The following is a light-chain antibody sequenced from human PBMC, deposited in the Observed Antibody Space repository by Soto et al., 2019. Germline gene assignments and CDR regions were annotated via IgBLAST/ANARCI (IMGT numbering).Light chain of an antibody. J-gene: IGLJ3*02. CDR2: DVS. CDR3: CSYAGNSLWV. CDR1: SSDVGGYNY. V-gene: IGLV2-11*01. Sequence: QSALTQPRSVSGSPGQSVTISCTGTSSDVGGYNYVSWYQQHPGKAPKLIIYDVSKWPSGVPDRFSGSKSGNTASLTISGLQAEDDADYYCCSYAGNSLWVFGGGTKVTVL.